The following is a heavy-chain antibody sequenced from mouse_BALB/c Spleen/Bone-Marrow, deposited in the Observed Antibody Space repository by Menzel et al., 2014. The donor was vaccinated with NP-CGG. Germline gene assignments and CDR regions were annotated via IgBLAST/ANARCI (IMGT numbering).Heavy chain of an antibody. CDR1: GYTFTSYV. CDR2: INPYDDGT. Sequence: EVQLQQSGPELVKPGASVKMSCKASGYTFTSYVMHWVKQKPGRGLEWIGYINPYDDGTKYNEKFKGKATLTSDKSSSTAYMELSSLTSEDSAVYYCARGGYGNVYYAMEYWGQGTSVTVSS. J-gene: IGHJ4*01. V-gene: IGHV1-14*01. D-gene: IGHD2-10*02. CDR3: ARGGYGNVYYAMEY.